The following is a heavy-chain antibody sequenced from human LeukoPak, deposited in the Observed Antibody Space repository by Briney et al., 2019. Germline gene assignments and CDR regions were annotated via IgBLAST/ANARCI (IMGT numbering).Heavy chain of an antibody. CDR2: ISADGGST. D-gene: IGHD4-23*01. J-gene: IGHJ4*02. V-gene: IGHV3-23*01. CDR1: GFTFSSYA. Sequence: GSLRLSCAASGFTFSSYAMSWVRQAPGKGLEWVSSISADGGSTYYADSVKGRFTISRDNSRNTLFLQMNSLRAEDTAIYYCAKDMTTVVTPEFDYWGQGTLVTVSS. CDR3: AKDMTTVVTPEFDY.